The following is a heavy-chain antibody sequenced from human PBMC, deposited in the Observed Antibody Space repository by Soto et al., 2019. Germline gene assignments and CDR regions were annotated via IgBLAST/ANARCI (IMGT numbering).Heavy chain of an antibody. CDR3: ARAGTNWGFYFAY. CDR1: GGSFSGYY. CDR2: INHSGST. D-gene: IGHD7-27*01. Sequence: SETLSLTCAVYGGSFSGYYWSWIRQPPGKGLEWIGEINHSGSTNYNPSLKSRVTISVDTSKNQFSLKLSSVTAADTAVYYCARAGTNWGFYFAYWGQGTLVTVSS. J-gene: IGHJ4*02. V-gene: IGHV4-34*01.